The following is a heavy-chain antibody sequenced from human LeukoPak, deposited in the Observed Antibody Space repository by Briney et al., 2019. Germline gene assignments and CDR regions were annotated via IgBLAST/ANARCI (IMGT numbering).Heavy chain of an antibody. D-gene: IGHD1-1*01. V-gene: IGHV4-61*02. Sequence: PSETLSLTCTVSGGSISSGSYYWTWIRQPAGKGLEWIGRMYTGGSTNYNPSLKSRVTMSVDTSKNQFSLKLSSVTAADTAVYYCAKRLRGRGAFDIWGQGTMVTVSS. J-gene: IGHJ3*02. CDR2: MYTGGST. CDR1: GGSISSGSYY. CDR3: AKRLRGRGAFDI.